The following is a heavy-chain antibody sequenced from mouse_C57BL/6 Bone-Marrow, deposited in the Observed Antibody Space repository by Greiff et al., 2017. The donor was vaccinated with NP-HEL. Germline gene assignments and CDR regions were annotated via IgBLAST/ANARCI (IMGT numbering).Heavy chain of an antibody. Sequence: QVQLQQPGAELVKPGASVKMSCKASGYTFTSYWITWVKQRPGQGLEWIGDIYPGSGSTNYNEKFKSKATLTVATSSSTAYMQLSSLTSEDSAVYYCARKGNYYGSRYFDVWGTGTTVTVSS. CDR1: GYTFTSYW. D-gene: IGHD1-1*01. CDR3: ARKGNYYGSRYFDV. V-gene: IGHV1-55*01. CDR2: IYPGSGST. J-gene: IGHJ1*03.